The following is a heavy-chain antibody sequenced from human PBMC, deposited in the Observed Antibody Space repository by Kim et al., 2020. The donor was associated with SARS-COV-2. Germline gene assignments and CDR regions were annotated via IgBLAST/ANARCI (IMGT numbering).Heavy chain of an antibody. Sequence: GGSLRLSCAASGFTFSTYGMHWVRQAPGKGLEWVAVIWYDGSNKYYADSLKGRFTISRDNSKNTLYLQMNSLRAEDTAVYYCAREGPSTSWGEDYFDYWGQGPLVTVSS. CDR1: GFTFSTYG. V-gene: IGHV3-33*01. J-gene: IGHJ4*02. D-gene: IGHD2-2*01. CDR3: AREGPSTSWGEDYFDY. CDR2: IWYDGSNK.